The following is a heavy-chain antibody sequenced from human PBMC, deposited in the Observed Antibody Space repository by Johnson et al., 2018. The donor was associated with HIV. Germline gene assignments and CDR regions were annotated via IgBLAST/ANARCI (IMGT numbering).Heavy chain of an antibody. D-gene: IGHD6-13*01. CDR3: ARDGGIATALDGFDI. J-gene: IGHJ3*02. CDR1: EFIFSSYS. CDR2: ISYAGNNK. V-gene: IGHV3-30*04. Sequence: QVQLVESGGGVVQPGRSLRLSCAASEFIFSSYSMHWVRQAPGKGLAWVAVISYAGNNKYYTESVKGRFTIARDNSKNTLYLQMNSLRAEDTAVYYCARDGGIATALDGFDIWGQGTMVTVSS.